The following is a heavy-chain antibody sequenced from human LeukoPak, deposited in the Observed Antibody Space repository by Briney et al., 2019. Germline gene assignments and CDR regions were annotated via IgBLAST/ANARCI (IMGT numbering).Heavy chain of an antibody. CDR2: IRNKAKSYTT. Sequence: GRSLRLSCAASGLTFSDHYMDWVRQAPGKGLEWVGRIRNKAKSYTTEYAASVKGRFSISRDDSKNSLSLQMNSLKTEDTAVYYCTIAARAAQPFDHWGQGTLVTVSS. CDR3: TIAARAAQPFDH. J-gene: IGHJ4*02. CDR1: GLTFSDHY. V-gene: IGHV3-72*01.